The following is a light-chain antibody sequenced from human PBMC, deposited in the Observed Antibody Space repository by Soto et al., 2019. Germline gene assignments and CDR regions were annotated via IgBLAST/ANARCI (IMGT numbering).Light chain of an antibody. J-gene: IGLJ2*01. CDR3: QAWDSSTHVV. V-gene: IGLV3-1*01. CDR2: QDS. Sequence: SYELTQPPSVSVSPGQTASINCSGDKLGDKYACWYQQKPGQSPVLVIYQDSKRPSGIPERFSGSNSGNTATLTISGTQAMDEADYYCQAWDSSTHVVFGGGTKVTVL. CDR1: KLGDKY.